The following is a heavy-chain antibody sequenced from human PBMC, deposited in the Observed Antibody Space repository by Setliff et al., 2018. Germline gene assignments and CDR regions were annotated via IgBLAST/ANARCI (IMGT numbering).Heavy chain of an antibody. J-gene: IGHJ4*02. V-gene: IGHV3-23*01. CDR2: ISGSGGST. CDR1: GFTFSSYA. Sequence: PGGSLRLSCAASGFTFSSYAMSWVRQAPGKGLEWVSAISGSGGSTYYADSVKGRFTISRDNSKNTLYLQMGSLRAEDMAVYYCARDGDSSGWYAGGEFDYWGQGTLVTVS. D-gene: IGHD6-19*01. CDR3: ARDGDSSGWYAGGEFDY.